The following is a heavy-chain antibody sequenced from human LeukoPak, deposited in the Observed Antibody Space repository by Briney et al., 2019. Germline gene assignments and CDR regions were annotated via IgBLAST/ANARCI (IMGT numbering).Heavy chain of an antibody. CDR1: GFTVITND. CDR2: LYSDGNT. Sequence: GGSLRLSCAASGFTVITNDMTWVRQAPGKGREWGSVLYSDGNTKYADSVQGRFTISRDNSTNTLYLEMNSLSPDDTAVYYCARGVEPLAANTLAYWGQGTLVTVSS. CDR3: ARGVEPLAANTLAY. J-gene: IGHJ4*02. D-gene: IGHD1-14*01. V-gene: IGHV3-53*01.